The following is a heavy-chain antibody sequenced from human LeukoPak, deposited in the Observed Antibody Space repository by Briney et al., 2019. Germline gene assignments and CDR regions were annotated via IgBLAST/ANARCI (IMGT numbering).Heavy chain of an antibody. CDR3: TTGARSFYYYYMDV. Sequence: GGSLRLSCAASGFTFSNAWMSWVRQAPGKGLEWVGRIKSKTDGGTTDYAAPVKGRFTISRDDSKNTLYLQMNSLKTEDTAVYYCTTGARSFYYYYMDVWGKGTTVTVSS. V-gene: IGHV3-15*01. J-gene: IGHJ6*03. CDR2: IKSKTDGGTT. D-gene: IGHD3-10*01. CDR1: GFTFSNAW.